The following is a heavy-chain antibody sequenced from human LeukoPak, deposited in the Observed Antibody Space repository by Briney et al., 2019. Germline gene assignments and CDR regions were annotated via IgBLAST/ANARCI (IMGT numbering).Heavy chain of an antibody. CDR3: ARHTTGDVGGFDY. CDR2: FFSGVST. CDR1: GFTVSSIY. D-gene: IGHD4-17*01. Sequence: GGSRRLSCAASGFTVSSIYMSWVRPAPGKGLEWVSVFFSGVSTYYAVSVKGRFTISRDNSKNTLYLQMNSLRAEDTAMYYCARHTTGDVGGFDYWGQGTLVTVSS. J-gene: IGHJ4*02. V-gene: IGHV3-66*02.